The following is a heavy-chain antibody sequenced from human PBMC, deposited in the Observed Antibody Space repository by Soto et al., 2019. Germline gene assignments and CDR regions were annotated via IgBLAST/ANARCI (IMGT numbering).Heavy chain of an antibody. Sequence: WESPMIPCKVFGYSLTTYWLGWVRQTPGKGLELMGALYPDDSETRYSRACQGEVTISADMSISTAYLQGSNLTASDTARYYCARRGNCGEGFDFWGQGTLVTVSS. CDR3: ARRGNCGEGFDF. J-gene: IGHJ4*02. CDR2: LYPDDSET. CDR1: GYSLTTYW. D-gene: IGHD2-21*01. V-gene: IGHV5-51*01.